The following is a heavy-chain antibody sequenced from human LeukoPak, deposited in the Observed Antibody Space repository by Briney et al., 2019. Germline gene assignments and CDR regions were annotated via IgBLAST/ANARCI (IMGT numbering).Heavy chain of an antibody. CDR2: IRYDGSNK. CDR1: GFTFSSYG. D-gene: IGHD2-2*01. V-gene: IGHV3-30*02. Sequence: PGGSLRLSCAASGFTFSSYGMHWVRQAPGKGLEWVAFIRYDGSNKYYADSVKGRFTISRDNSKNTLYLQMNSLRAEDTAVYYCAKGPAAIPYYYYGMDVWGQGTTVTVSS. J-gene: IGHJ6*02. CDR3: AKGPAAIPYYYYGMDV.